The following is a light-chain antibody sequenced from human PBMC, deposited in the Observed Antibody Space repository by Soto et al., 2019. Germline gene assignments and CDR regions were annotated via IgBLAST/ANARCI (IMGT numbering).Light chain of an antibody. CDR3: LSYDSDMSSPSYV. CDR1: SSNIGAGHD. CDR2: GDS. J-gene: IGLJ1*01. V-gene: IGLV1-40*01. Sequence: QSVLTQPPSVSGAPGQKVTISCTGSSSNIGAGHDVHWYQQLPGTAPKLLIYGDSNRPSGVPDRFSGSKSGASASLAITGLQAEYEAEYHCLSYDSDMSSPSYVFGTGTKLTVL.